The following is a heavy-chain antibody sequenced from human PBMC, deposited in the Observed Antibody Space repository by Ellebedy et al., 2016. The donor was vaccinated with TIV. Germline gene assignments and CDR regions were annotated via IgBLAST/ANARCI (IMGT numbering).Heavy chain of an antibody. J-gene: IGHJ4*02. CDR2: IIRSGSYL. CDR1: GFTFSSYT. D-gene: IGHD4-23*01. CDR3: ARDDAVNSGKLDY. V-gene: IGHV3-21*04. Sequence: GESLKISCAASGFTFSSYTINWVRQTPGKGLEWVSSIIRSGSYLYYADSVKGRFTISRDNAKNSLYLQMNSLSAEDTAVYYCARDDAVNSGKLDYWGQGALVTVSS.